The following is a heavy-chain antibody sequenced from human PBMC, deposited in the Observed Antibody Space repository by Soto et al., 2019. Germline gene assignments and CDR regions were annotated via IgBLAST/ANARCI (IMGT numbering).Heavy chain of an antibody. D-gene: IGHD3-9*01. V-gene: IGHV1-69*01. CDR2: IIPIFATT. Sequence: QVHLLQSGSEVKKPGSSVKVSCRASGDTFSNSAFSWVRQAPGQGLEWMGGIIPIFATTSYAQKLQGRVILTADESTTTVYMELMSLRSEDTALYFGVLGLRGYDIDSWGQGTQVTVSS. CDR3: VLGLRGYDIDS. CDR1: GDTFSNSA. J-gene: IGHJ4*02.